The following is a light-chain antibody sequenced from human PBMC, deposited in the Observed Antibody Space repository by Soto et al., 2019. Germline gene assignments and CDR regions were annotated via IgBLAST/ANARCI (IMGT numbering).Light chain of an antibody. CDR1: SSNIGEDYN. V-gene: IGLV1-40*01. CDR3: QSYDPVLRGMI. Sequence: QSVLTQPPSVSGAPGQRVTISCTGTSSNIGEDYNVHWYRQLPGTAPKLLIYGNNHRPSGVPDRFSGSKSGPSASLAITGLHTEDEAYYYCQSYDPVLRGMIFGGGTKLTVL. J-gene: IGLJ2*01. CDR2: GNN.